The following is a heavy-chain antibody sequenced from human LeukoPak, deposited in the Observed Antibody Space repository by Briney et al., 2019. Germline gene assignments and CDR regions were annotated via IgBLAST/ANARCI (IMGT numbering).Heavy chain of an antibody. V-gene: IGHV4-39*01. J-gene: IGHJ3*02. CDR1: GGSISSSSYY. CDR3: ARPQDYGGNSFGDRAFDI. Sequence: PSETLSLTCTVSGGSISSSSYYWGWIRQPPGKGLEWIGSINYSGSTYYNPSLKSRVTISVDTSKNQFSLKLSSVTAADTAVYYCARPQDYGGNSFGDRAFDIWGQGTMVTVSS. CDR2: INYSGST. D-gene: IGHD4-23*01.